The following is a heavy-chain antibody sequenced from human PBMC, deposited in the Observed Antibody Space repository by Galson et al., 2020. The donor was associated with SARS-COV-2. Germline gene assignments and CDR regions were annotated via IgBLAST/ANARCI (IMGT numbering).Heavy chain of an antibody. Sequence: GESLKISCTGSGYSFINYWIGWVRQMPGKGLEWMGINYPGDSDTRYSPSFQGQVTIPADKSISTAYLQRSSLKASDTAMYYCARRGDILTGGVDIWGQGTMVTVSS. J-gene: IGHJ3*02. V-gene: IGHV5-51*01. CDR3: ARRGDILTGGVDI. D-gene: IGHD3-9*01. CDR2: NYPGDSDT. CDR1: GYSFINYW.